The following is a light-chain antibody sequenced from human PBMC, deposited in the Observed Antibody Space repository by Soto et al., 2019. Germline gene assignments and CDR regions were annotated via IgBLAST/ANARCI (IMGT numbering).Light chain of an antibody. CDR1: QSLLHINGYNY. CDR3: IQTLQSPLT. CDR2: LAS. J-gene: IGKJ4*01. Sequence: DIVVKQSTLSIPVPPGEPASISRRSSQSLLHINGYNYLEWYLQKTGQSPQILIYLASNRDSGVPDRFSGRGSGTDCTLKISRVEAEDFGVDYCIQTLQSPLTFGGGTQVDIK. V-gene: IGKV2-28*01.